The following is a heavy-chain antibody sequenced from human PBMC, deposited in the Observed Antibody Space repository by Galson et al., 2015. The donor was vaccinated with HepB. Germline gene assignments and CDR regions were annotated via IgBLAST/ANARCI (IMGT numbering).Heavy chain of an antibody. CDR1: GFTFDDYG. J-gene: IGHJ6*02. V-gene: IGHV3-20*04. CDR2: INWNGGST. CDR3: ARCVSSSCYYGMDV. D-gene: IGHD6-13*01. Sequence: SMRLSCAASGFTFDDYGMSWVRQAPGKGLEWVSGINWNGGSTGHADSVKGRFTISRDNAKNSLYLQMNSLRAEDTALYYCARCVSSSCYYGMDVWGQGTTVTVSS.